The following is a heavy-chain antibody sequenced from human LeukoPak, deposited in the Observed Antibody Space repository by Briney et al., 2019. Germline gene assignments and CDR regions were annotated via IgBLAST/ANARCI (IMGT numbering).Heavy chain of an antibody. D-gene: IGHD1-14*01. Sequence: GGSLILSCAASGFTVITNDMTWVRQAPGKGLEWVSVLYSDGNTKYADSVQGRFTLSRDNSKNTLYLEMNSLSPDDTAVYYCARGVEPLAANTLAYWGQGTLVTVSS. V-gene: IGHV3-53*01. J-gene: IGHJ4*02. CDR1: GFTVITND. CDR2: LYSDGNT. CDR3: ARGVEPLAANTLAY.